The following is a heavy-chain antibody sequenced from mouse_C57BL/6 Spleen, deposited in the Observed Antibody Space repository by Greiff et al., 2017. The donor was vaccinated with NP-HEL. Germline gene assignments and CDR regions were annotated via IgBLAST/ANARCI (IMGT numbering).Heavy chain of an antibody. CDR3: ARDDYDGGDWYFDV. J-gene: IGHJ1*03. CDR2: ISYDGSN. D-gene: IGHD2-4*01. CDR1: GYSITSGYY. V-gene: IGHV3-6*01. Sequence: EVKLLESGPGLVKPSQSLSLTCSVTGYSITSGYYWNWIRQFPGNKLEWMGYISYDGSNNYNPSLKNRISITRDTSKNQFFLKLNSVTTEDTATYYCARDDYDGGDWYFDVWGTGTTVTVSS.